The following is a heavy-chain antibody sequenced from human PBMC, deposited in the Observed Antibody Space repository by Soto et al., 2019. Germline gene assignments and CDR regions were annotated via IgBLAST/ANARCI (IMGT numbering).Heavy chain of an antibody. J-gene: IGHJ4*02. D-gene: IGHD6-19*01. CDR2: IESKTDGGTT. V-gene: IGHV3-15*04. CDR3: NTIAVAGSFDY. Sequence: EVQLVESGGGLVKPGGSLRLSCAASGFTFSNAWMTWVRQAPGKGLEWVGRIESKTDGGTTDYAAPVKGRFTISRDDSKNTLYLQMNSLKTEDTAVYYCNTIAVAGSFDYWGQGTLVTVSS. CDR1: GFTFSNAW.